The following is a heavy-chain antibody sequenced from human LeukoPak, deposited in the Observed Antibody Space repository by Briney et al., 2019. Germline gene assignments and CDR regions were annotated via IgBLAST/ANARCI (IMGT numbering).Heavy chain of an antibody. CDR3: ARDADGDYDWFDP. CDR2: IIPILGIA. J-gene: IGHJ5*02. D-gene: IGHD4-17*01. CDR1: GGTFSSYA. Sequence: SVKVSCKASGGTFSSYAISWVRQAPGQGLEWMGRIIPILGIANYAQKFQGRVTITADKSTSTAYMELSSLRSEDTAVYYCARDADGDYDWFDPWGQGTLVTVSS. V-gene: IGHV1-69*04.